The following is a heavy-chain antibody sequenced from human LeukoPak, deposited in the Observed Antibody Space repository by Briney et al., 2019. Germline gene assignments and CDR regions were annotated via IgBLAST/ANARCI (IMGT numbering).Heavy chain of an antibody. CDR3: ARGTHYDYVWGSYRYNNWFDP. J-gene: IGHJ5*02. V-gene: IGHV1-46*01. D-gene: IGHD3-16*02. Sequence: ASVKVSCKASGYSFTSYYMHWVRQAPGQGLEWMGIITPSSGSTSNAQKFQGRVTMTRDMSTSTVYMELSSLRSEDTAVYYCARGTHYDYVWGSYRYNNWFDPWGQGTLVTVSS. CDR1: GYSFTSYY. CDR2: ITPSSGST.